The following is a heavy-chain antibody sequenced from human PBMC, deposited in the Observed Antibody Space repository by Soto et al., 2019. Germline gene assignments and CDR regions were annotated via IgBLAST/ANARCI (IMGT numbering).Heavy chain of an antibody. D-gene: IGHD2-2*01. J-gene: IGHJ4*02. Sequence: FSDXXLGWVRQAPGKGPEWVANIKFDGSVKQYVDSVRGRFSISRDNSRNSLFLQMNSXKAGDTAIYFCVKDGGYCSSSTCYSPXNHYFDSWGQGTLVTVSS. CDR2: IKFDGSVK. CDR1: FSDXX. CDR3: VKDGGYCSSSTCYSPXNHYFDS. V-gene: IGHV3-7*03.